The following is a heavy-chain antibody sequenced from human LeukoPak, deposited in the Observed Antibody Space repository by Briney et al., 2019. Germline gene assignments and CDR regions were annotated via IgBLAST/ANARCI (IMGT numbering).Heavy chain of an antibody. D-gene: IGHD6-19*01. CDR3: ARDLAPWDSSGWYPVQGYYYGMDV. J-gene: IGHJ6*02. V-gene: IGHV1-18*01. CDR1: GYTFTSYG. Sequence: ASVKVSCKASGYTFTSYGISWVRQAPGQGLEWMGWISAYNGNTNYAQKLQGRVTMTTDTSTSTAYMELRSLRSDDTAVYYCARDLAPWDSSGWYPVQGYYYGMDVWGQGTTVTVSS. CDR2: ISAYNGNT.